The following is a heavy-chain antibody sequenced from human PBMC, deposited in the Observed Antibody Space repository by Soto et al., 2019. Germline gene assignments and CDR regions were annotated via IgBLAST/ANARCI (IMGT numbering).Heavy chain of an antibody. D-gene: IGHD5-12*01. Sequence: QVQLVQSGAEVKKPGASVKVSCKASGYTFSNYYIQWMRQAPGQGLEWMGWIYSNSGGTNYAQKFHGRVTMTRDTSINTAYMEMSVLTSDDTAVYYCARGIVATAMDYWGQGTLVTVSP. CDR1: GYTFSNYY. CDR2: IYSNSGGT. V-gene: IGHV1-2*02. CDR3: ARGIVATAMDY. J-gene: IGHJ4*02.